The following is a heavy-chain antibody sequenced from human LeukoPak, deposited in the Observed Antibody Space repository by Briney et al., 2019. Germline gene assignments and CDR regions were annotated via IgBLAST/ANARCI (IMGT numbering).Heavy chain of an antibody. Sequence: ASVKVSCKASGYTFTGYYMHWVRQAPGQGLEWMGWINPNSGGTNYAQKFQGRVTMTRGTSISTAYMELSRLRSDDTAVYYCARGRKTGYSSSWYYLGAFDIWGQGTMVTVSS. CDR3: ARGRKTGYSSSWYYLGAFDI. CDR2: INPNSGGT. D-gene: IGHD6-13*01. V-gene: IGHV1-2*02. J-gene: IGHJ3*02. CDR1: GYTFTGYY.